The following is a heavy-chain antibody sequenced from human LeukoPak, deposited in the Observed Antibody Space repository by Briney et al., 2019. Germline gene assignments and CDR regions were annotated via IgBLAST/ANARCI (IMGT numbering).Heavy chain of an antibody. CDR2: ISPNSGGT. V-gene: IGHV1-2*02. CDR1: GYTFTGYY. D-gene: IGHD6-6*01. J-gene: IGHJ4*02. Sequence: GASVKVSCKASGYTFTGYYMHWVRQAPGQGLEWMGRISPNSGGTNYAQNFQGRVTMTRYTSISTAYMELSRLRSDDTAVYYCARASPGYSSSSSIDYWGQGTLVIVSS. CDR3: ARASPGYSSSSSIDY.